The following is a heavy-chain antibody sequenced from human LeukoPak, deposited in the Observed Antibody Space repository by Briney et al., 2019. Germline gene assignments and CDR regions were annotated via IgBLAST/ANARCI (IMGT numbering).Heavy chain of an antibody. J-gene: IGHJ4*02. CDR2: IYYSGST. D-gene: IGHD5-24*01. CDR1: GGSISSGDYY. V-gene: IGHV4-30-4*02. CDR3: ARDRGWLQYYFDY. Sequence: PSDTLSLTCTVSGGSISSGDYYWSWIRQPPGKGLEWIGYIYYSGSTYYNPSLKSRVTISVDTSKNHFSLNLSSVTAADTAVYYCARDRGWLQYYFDYWGQGTLVTVSS.